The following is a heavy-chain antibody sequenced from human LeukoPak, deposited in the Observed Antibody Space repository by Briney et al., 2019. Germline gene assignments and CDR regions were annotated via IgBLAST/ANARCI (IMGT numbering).Heavy chain of an antibody. CDR1: GGTFSSYA. V-gene: IGHV1-69*05. CDR2: IIPIFGTA. D-gene: IGHD3-3*01. J-gene: IGHJ5*02. Sequence: SVKVSCKASGGTFSSYAISWVRQAPGQGREWMGGIIPIFGTANYAQKFQGRVTITTDESTSTPYMELSSLRSEDTAVYYCASGWGYDFWSGYSGWFDPWGRGTLVTVSS. CDR3: ASGWGYDFWSGYSGWFDP.